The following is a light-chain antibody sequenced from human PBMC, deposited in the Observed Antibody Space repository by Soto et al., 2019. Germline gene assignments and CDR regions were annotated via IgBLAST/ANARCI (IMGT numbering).Light chain of an antibody. J-gene: IGKJ4*01. Sequence: IQLTQSQSSLSASVGDRVTITCRASQGISSYLAWYQQKPGKVPKLLISPASTLESGVPSRFSGSGFGTDFTLTISSLQPEDFATYYCQQLYRYPLTFGGGTKVEI. CDR1: QGISSY. V-gene: IGKV1-9*01. CDR2: PAS. CDR3: QQLYRYPLT.